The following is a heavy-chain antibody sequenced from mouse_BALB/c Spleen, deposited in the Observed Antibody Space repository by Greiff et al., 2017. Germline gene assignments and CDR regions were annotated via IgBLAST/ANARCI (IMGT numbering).Heavy chain of an antibody. CDR1: GYTFTSYV. CDR3: AGSRDYAPWFAY. CDR2: INPYNDGT. V-gene: IGHV1-14*01. J-gene: IGHJ3*01. D-gene: IGHD1-1*01. Sequence: VQLQQSGPELVKPGASVKMSCKASGYTFTSYVMHWVKQKPGQGLEWIGYINPYNDGTKYNEKFKGKATLTLDKSSSTAYMELSSLTSEDAAVYYCAGSRDYAPWFAYWGQGTLVTVSA.